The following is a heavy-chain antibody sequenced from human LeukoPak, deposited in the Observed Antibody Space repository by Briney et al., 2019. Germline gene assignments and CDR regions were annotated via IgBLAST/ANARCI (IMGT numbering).Heavy chain of an antibody. CDR1: GFIFSSYD. D-gene: IGHD3-10*01. V-gene: IGHV3-13*01. CDR2: INTAGDT. CDR3: TRDRYGSGSPDY. Sequence: PGGSLRLSCAASGFIFSSYDMHWVRQGTGKGLEWVSTINTAGDTYYPDSVKGRFTISRGNARNSLYLQMNSLRAGDTAVYYCTRDRYGSGSPDYWGQGTLVTVSS. J-gene: IGHJ4*02.